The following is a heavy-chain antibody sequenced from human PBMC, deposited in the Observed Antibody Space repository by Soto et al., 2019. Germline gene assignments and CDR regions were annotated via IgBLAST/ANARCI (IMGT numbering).Heavy chain of an antibody. D-gene: IGHD2-21*02. Sequence: GGSLRLSCTTSGFTFNTYGMHWVRQAPCKGLEWVAIIWYDESNKYYADSVKGRFTISRDNSKNTLYLQMNSLRAEDTALYYCARSDCTGAYCYSWPFNYGVDVWGQGTTVTVSS. CDR1: GFTFNTYG. J-gene: IGHJ6*02. V-gene: IGHV3-33*08. CDR3: ARSDCTGAYCYSWPFNYGVDV. CDR2: IWYDESNK.